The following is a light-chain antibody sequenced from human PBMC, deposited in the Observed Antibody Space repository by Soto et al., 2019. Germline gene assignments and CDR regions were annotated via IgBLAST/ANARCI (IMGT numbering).Light chain of an antibody. CDR1: QSVSSN. Sequence: EIVMTQSPATLSVSPGERATLSCRASQSVSSNLAWYQQKPGQAPRLLIYGASTRATGIQARFSGSGSGTEFTLTISSLQSEDFAVYYCQQYNNWPPLVFGPGTKVDIK. J-gene: IGKJ3*01. V-gene: IGKV3-15*01. CDR2: GAS. CDR3: QQYNNWPPLV.